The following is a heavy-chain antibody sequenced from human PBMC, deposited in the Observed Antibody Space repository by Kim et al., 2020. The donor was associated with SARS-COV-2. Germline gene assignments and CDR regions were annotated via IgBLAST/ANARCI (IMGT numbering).Heavy chain of an antibody. Sequence: GTANYAQKFQGRVTITADEATSTAYMELSSLRSEDTAVYYCARALRYFDYWGQGTLVTVSS. J-gene: IGHJ4*02. CDR2: GTA. D-gene: IGHD3-9*01. CDR3: ARALRYFDY. V-gene: IGHV1-69*01.